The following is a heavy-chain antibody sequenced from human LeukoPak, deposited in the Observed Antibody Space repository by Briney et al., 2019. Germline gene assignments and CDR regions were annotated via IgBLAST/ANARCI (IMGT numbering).Heavy chain of an antibody. CDR3: ARVRYGDYTG. V-gene: IGHV3-74*01. Sequence: PGGSLRLSCAASGFTFSTYWMHWVRQAPGKGLVWVARLSSDGTTTTYAESVKGQFIISRDNVRNTLYLQMHSLRVEDTAVYYCARVRYGDYTGWGQGTLVTVFS. CDR2: LSSDGTTT. CDR1: GFTFSTYW. D-gene: IGHD3-3*01. J-gene: IGHJ4*02.